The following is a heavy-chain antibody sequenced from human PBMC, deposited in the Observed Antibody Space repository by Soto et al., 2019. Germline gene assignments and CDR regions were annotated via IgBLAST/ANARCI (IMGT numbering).Heavy chain of an antibody. Sequence: QVQLQESGPGLVKPSETLSLTCTVSGGSISSYYWSWIRQPPGKGLEWIGYIYYSGSTNYNPSLKSRVTISVDTSKNQFSLKLSSVTAADTAVYYCARHLPGYCTNGVCYTRNWFDPWGQGTLVTVSS. CDR2: IYYSGST. V-gene: IGHV4-59*08. J-gene: IGHJ5*02. D-gene: IGHD2-8*01. CDR3: ARHLPGYCTNGVCYTRNWFDP. CDR1: GGSISSYY.